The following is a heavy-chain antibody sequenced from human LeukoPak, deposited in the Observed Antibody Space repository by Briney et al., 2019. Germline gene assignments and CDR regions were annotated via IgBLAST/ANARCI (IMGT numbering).Heavy chain of an antibody. V-gene: IGHV3-7*03. J-gene: IGHJ6*02. Sequence: GGSLRLSCAASGFALSSHWMTWVRQVPGRGPEWVANVNRDGSETYYLDSVKGRFTVSKDNAKNSLYLQMNSLRAEDTALYHCARNNGMGVWGQGTTVIVSS. CDR1: GFALSSHW. CDR2: VNRDGSET. CDR3: ARNNGMGV.